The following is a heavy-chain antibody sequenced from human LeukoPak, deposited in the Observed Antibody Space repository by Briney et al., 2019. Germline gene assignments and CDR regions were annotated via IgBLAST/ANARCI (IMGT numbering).Heavy chain of an antibody. D-gene: IGHD3-10*01. J-gene: IGHJ6*03. V-gene: IGHV4-34*01. CDR1: GGSFSGYY. CDR3: ARGAYGSGSYSALYYYYMDV. Sequence: PSETLSLTCAVYGGSFSGYYWSWIRQPPGKGLEWIGEINHSGSTNYNPSLKSRVTISVDTSKNQFSPKLSSVTAADTAVYYCARGAYGSGSYSALYYYYMDVWGKGTTVTVSS. CDR2: INHSGST.